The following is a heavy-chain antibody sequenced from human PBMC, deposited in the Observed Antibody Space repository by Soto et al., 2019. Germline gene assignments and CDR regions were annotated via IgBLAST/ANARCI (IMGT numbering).Heavy chain of an antibody. V-gene: IGHV3-33*01. Sequence: QVQLVQSGGGVVQPGRSLRLSCAASGFSFSTYGMHWVRQAPGKGLEWVAVIWYDGSNQYYVDSVKGRFTISRDNSKNPLYLQMNSLRAEDAAVYYCARGSGNFYFDNWGQGTLVTVSS. J-gene: IGHJ4*02. CDR1: GFSFSTYG. CDR3: ARGSGNFYFDN. CDR2: IWYDGSNQ. D-gene: IGHD3-9*01.